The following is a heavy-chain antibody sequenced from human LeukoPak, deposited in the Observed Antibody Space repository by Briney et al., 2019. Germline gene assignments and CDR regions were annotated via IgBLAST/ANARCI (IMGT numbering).Heavy chain of an antibody. V-gene: IGHV3-23*01. D-gene: IGHD3-3*01. CDR1: GFTFSSYA. CDR2: ISGSGGST. Sequence: GGSLRLSCAASGFTFSSYAMSWVRQAPGKGLEWVSAISGSGGSTYYADSVKGRFTISRDNSKNTLYLQMNSLRAEDTAVYYCARRATIFGVVTPFDYWGQGTLVTVSS. CDR3: ARRATIFGVVTPFDY. J-gene: IGHJ4*02.